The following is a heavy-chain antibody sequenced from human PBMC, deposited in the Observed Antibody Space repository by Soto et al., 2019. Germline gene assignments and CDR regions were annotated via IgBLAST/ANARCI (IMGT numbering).Heavy chain of an antibody. V-gene: IGHV3-7*01. Sequence: GGSLRLSCAASGFTFSSYGMHWVRQAPGKGLEWVANIKYDGSENYYVDSVKGRFTISRDNAKNSLYLQMNSLRAEDTAVYYCATVGGSHWFDPWGQGTLVTVSS. D-gene: IGHD3-16*01. CDR2: IKYDGSEN. CDR1: GFTFSSYG. J-gene: IGHJ5*02. CDR3: ATVGGSHWFDP.